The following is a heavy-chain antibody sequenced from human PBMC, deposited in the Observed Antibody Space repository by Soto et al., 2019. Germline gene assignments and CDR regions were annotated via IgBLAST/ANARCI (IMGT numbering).Heavy chain of an antibody. J-gene: IGHJ6*02. CDR3: ARGSFDDGGNDYYYCGMDV. CDR1: GGTFSSYA. V-gene: IGHV1-69*01. D-gene: IGHD4-17*01. CDR2: IIPIFGTA. Sequence: QVQLVQSGAEVKKPGSSVKVSCKASGGTFSSYAISWVRQAPGQGLEWMGGIIPIFGTANYAQKFQGTVMITAEESTSPACMELRSLRSEDTAVYYCARGSFDDGGNDYYYCGMDVWGHGTKVTFSS.